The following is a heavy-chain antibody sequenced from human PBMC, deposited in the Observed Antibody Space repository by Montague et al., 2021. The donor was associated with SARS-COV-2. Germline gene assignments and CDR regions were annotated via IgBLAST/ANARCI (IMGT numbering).Heavy chain of an antibody. V-gene: IGHV4-59*08. CDR3: ARHLAVGTSGFDI. CDR1: GGSINNYY. Sequence: SETLSLTCTVSGGSINNYYWSWIRQHPEKGPEWIAFIYYTGSANYNPSLKSRATISVDPYKNQCSLKLTSVTAADAALYYCARHLAVGTSGFDIWGQGTMVTVSS. J-gene: IGHJ3*02. D-gene: IGHD6-19*01. CDR2: IYYTGSA.